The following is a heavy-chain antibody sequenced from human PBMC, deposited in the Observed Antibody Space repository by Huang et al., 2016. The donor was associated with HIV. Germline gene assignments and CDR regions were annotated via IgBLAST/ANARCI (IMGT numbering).Heavy chain of an antibody. Sequence: QVHLQQWGAGLLKSAETLSLTCAVYGGSLSGYYWSWLRQTPGKGLEWIGEINLLGSPNYNPSLKNRVSISMDGSKKQFSLKLKSISDADTAVYFCARDATKNPRGWFDPWGQGTLVTVSS. V-gene: IGHV4-34*02. D-gene: IGHD3-10*01. CDR1: GGSLSGYY. J-gene: IGHJ5*02. CDR3: ARDATKNPRGWFDP. CDR2: INLLGSP.